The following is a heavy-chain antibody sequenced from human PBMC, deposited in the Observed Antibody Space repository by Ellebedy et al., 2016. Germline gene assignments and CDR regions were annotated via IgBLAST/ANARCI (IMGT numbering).Heavy chain of an antibody. V-gene: IGHV3-48*04. CDR1: GFTFSTYA. CDR2: ISSSSSTI. CDR3: ARGSITVFGGVDV. D-gene: IGHD3-3*01. J-gene: IGHJ6*04. Sequence: GGSLRLSXAASGFTFSTYAMNWVRQAPGEGLEWVSYISSSSSTIYYTDSVKGRFTVSRDNAKNTLYLQMNSLRAEDTAVYYCARGSITVFGGVDVWGKGTTVTVSS.